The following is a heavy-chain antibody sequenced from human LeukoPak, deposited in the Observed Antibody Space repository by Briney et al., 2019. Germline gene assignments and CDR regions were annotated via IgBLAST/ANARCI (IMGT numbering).Heavy chain of an antibody. D-gene: IGHD5-18*01. Sequence: GGSLRLSCAASGFTFSSYAMSWVRQAPGKGLEWVSAISGSGGTTYYADSVKGRFTISRDNSKNTLYLQMNSLRAEDTAVYYCARTPWIQQWSFFDYWGQGTLVTVSS. CDR2: ISGSGGTT. CDR3: ARTPWIQQWSFFDY. V-gene: IGHV3-23*01. CDR1: GFTFSSYA. J-gene: IGHJ4*02.